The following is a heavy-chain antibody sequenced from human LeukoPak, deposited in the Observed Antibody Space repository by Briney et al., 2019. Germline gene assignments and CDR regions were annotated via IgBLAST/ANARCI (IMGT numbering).Heavy chain of an antibody. J-gene: IGHJ4*02. CDR2: ISTDGISR. Sequence: GGSLRLSCAASGFPLGNFAMSWVRQALGEGLEWVAAISTDGISRYYADSVKGRFTISRDNSMNTLYLQMSSLRAEDSAVYYCAKGSAAGRPYYFDYWGQGTLVTVSS. CDR3: AKGSAAGRPYYFDY. CDR1: GFPLGNFA. D-gene: IGHD2-21*01. V-gene: IGHV3-23*01.